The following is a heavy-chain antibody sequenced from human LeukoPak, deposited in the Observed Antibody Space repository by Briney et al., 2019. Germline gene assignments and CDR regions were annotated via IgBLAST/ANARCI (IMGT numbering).Heavy chain of an antibody. J-gene: IGHJ4*02. CDR1: GFTFSSYA. CDR3: AKDLLEYRYYDSSGYNGY. D-gene: IGHD3-22*01. CDR2: ISGSGGST. V-gene: IGHV3-23*01. Sequence: GGSLRLSCAASGFTFSSYAMSWVRQAPGKGLEWVSAISGSGGSTYYADSVKGRFTISRDNSKNTLYLQMNSLRAEDTAVYYCAKDLLEYRYYDSSGYNGYWGQGTLVTVSS.